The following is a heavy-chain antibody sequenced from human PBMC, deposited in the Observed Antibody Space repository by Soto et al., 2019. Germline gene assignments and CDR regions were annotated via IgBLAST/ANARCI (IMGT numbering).Heavy chain of an antibody. Sequence: GGSRRLSCAASGFTFDDYAMHWVRQAPGKGLEWVSGISWNSGSIGYADSVKGRFTISRDNAKNSLYLQMNSLRAEDTALYYCAKASHRVLVPAASFAYWGQGTLVTVSS. CDR2: ISWNSGSI. J-gene: IGHJ4*02. V-gene: IGHV3-9*01. CDR3: AKASHRVLVPAASFAY. D-gene: IGHD2-2*01. CDR1: GFTFDDYA.